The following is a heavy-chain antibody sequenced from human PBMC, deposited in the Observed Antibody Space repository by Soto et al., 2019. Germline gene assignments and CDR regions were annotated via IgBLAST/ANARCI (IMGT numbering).Heavy chain of an antibody. J-gene: IGHJ5*02. V-gene: IGHV5-10-1*01. D-gene: IGHD2-15*01. CDR1: GYSFTSYW. CDR2: IDPSDSYT. CDR3: ATRRGGGRALRFDP. Sequence: EVQLVQSGAEVKKPGESLRISCKGSGYSFTSYWINWVRQIPGRGLEWMGRIDPSDSYTNYSPSFQGHVIISADKSIRTAYLQWSSLRASDAAMYYCATRRGGGRALRFDPWGQGTLVTVSS.